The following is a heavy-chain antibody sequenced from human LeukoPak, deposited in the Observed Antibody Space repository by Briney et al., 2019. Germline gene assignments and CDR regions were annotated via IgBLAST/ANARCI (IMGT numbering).Heavy chain of an antibody. CDR3: ARDQPRWGPCYDGMDV. CDR2: IYYSGST. CDR1: GGSISGYY. D-gene: IGHD7-27*01. V-gene: IGHV4-59*01. J-gene: IGHJ6*02. Sequence: SETLSLTCTVSGGSISGYYWSWIRQPPGKGLEWIGYIYYSGSTNYNPSLKSRVTISVDTSKNQFSLKLSSVTAADTAVYYCARDQPRWGPCYDGMDVWGQGTTVTVSS.